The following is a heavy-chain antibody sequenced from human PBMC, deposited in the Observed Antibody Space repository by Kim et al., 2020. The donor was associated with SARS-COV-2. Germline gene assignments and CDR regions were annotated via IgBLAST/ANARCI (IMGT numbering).Heavy chain of an antibody. CDR3: TTDPREATYFDS. Sequence: GGSLRLSCVGSGFTLKSTWMSWVRQAPGRGLEWVGRVRSNIDGGTADYCAPVKGRFTISRDGSKNTMYLQMNSFKTEDTAVYYCTTDPREATYFDSWGRGTLVTAS. CDR2: VRSNIDGGTA. J-gene: IGHJ4*02. V-gene: IGHV3-15*01. CDR1: GFTLKSTW.